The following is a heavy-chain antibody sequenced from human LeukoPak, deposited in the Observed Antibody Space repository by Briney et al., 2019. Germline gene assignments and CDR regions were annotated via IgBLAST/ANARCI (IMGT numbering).Heavy chain of an antibody. CDR3: ATSYDSSGCD. J-gene: IGHJ4*02. CDR2: IKPGGSLQ. D-gene: IGHD3-22*01. Sequence: QPGGSLRLSCTASGFIFSSFWMAWVRQAPGKGLEWVANIKPGGSLQFYGDSVKGRFTISRDNAKNSLYLQMNNLRAEDTALYYCATSYDSSGCDWGQGTLVTVSS. CDR1: GFIFSSFW. V-gene: IGHV3-7*01.